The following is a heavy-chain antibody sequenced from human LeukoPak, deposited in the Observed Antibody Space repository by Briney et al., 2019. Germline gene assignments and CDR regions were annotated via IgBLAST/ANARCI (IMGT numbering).Heavy chain of an antibody. CDR2: ISSSGSTI. D-gene: IGHD6-19*01. V-gene: IGHV3-48*03. CDR3: AKGNRIAVASHFDY. J-gene: IGHJ4*02. CDR1: GFTFSSYE. Sequence: PGGSLRLSCAASGFTFSSYEMNWVRQAPGKGLEWVSYISSSGSTIYYADSVKGRFTISRDNSKNTLYLQMNSLRAEDTAVYYCAKGNRIAVASHFDYWGQGTLVTVSS.